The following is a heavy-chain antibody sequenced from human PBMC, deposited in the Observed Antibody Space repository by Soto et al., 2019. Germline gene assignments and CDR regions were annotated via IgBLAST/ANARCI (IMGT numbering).Heavy chain of an antibody. J-gene: IGHJ5*02. CDR3: AKSGGRLVQENNWFDP. CDR1: GFDFDDYA. CDR2: ISWNSLSM. V-gene: IGHV3-9*01. D-gene: IGHD6-6*01. Sequence: EVQLVASGGALVQPGRSLRLSCAASGFDFDDYAMHWVRQVPGKGREWVSSISWNSLSMVYADSVKGRFTISGDNAQNILYLEMSNLRPEDTALYSCAKSGGRLVQENNWFDPWGQGTLSPSPQ.